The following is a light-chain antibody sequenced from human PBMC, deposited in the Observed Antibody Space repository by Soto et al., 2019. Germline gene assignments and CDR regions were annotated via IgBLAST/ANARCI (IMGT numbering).Light chain of an antibody. Sequence: QLVLTQPPSVSGAPGQRVTISCTGSSSNIGAGYDVHWYQQLPGRAPKLLIYGNTNRPSGVPDRFSGSKSGTSASLAITGLQAEDEAAYYCLSFDSSLSVVFGGGTQLTVL. CDR3: LSFDSSLSVV. V-gene: IGLV1-40*01. CDR1: SSNIGAGYD. J-gene: IGLJ2*01. CDR2: GNT.